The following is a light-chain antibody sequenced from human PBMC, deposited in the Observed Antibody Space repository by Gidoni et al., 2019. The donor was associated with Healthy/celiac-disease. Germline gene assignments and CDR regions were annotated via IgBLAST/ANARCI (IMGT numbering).Light chain of an antibody. CDR1: SSNIGSNY. CDR3: AAWDDSLSGWV. J-gene: IGLJ3*02. CDR2: RNN. V-gene: IGLV1-47*01. Sequence: SVLTQPPSASGTPGQRITISCSGSSSNIGSNYVYWYQQLPGTAPKLLIYRNNQRPPGVPDRFSGSKSGTSASLAISGLRSEDEADYYCAAWDDSLSGWVFGGGTKLTVL.